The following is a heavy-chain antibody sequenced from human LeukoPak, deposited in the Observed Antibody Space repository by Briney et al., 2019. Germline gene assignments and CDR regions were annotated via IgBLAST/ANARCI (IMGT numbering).Heavy chain of an antibody. CDR2: ISYDGTNK. D-gene: IGHD4-17*01. Sequence: PGGSLRLSCAASGFTFNSYGMHWVRQAPGKGLEWVAVISYDGTNKYYADSVKGRFIMSRDNSKNTLYLQMNSLRAEDTAVYYCAKDPSTVTTRVFDIWGQGTMVSVSS. V-gene: IGHV3-30*18. CDR1: GFTFNSYG. CDR3: AKDPSTVTTRVFDI. J-gene: IGHJ3*02.